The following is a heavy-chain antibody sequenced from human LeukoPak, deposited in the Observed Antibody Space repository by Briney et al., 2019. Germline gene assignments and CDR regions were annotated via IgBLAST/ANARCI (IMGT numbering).Heavy chain of an antibody. V-gene: IGHV3-9*01. CDR1: GFTFDDYA. CDR3: AKEAKGIAAAGTRGAYYYYYMDV. D-gene: IGHD6-13*01. J-gene: IGHJ6*03. CDR2: ISWNSGSI. Sequence: PGRSLRLSCAASGFTFDDYAMHWVRQAPGKGLEWVSGISWNSGSIGYADSVKGRFTISRDNAKNSLYLQMNSLRAEDTALYYCAKEAKGIAAAGTRGAYYYYYMDVWGKGTTVTISS.